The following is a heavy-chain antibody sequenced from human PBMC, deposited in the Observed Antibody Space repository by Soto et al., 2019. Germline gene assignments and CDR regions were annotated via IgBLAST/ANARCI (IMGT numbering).Heavy chain of an antibody. CDR1: GGSISNYG. Sequence: QVQLVQSGAEMKKPESSVNVSCKASGGSISNYGVSWVRQAPGQGLEWMGLIIPIFGTTSYAQKFQSRVTITADKSTSTAYMELTSLRFEDTAVYYCVRDRSTGGFDSWGQGTLVIVSS. CDR2: IIPIFGTT. V-gene: IGHV1-69*06. CDR3: VRDRSTGGFDS. J-gene: IGHJ4*02. D-gene: IGHD7-27*01.